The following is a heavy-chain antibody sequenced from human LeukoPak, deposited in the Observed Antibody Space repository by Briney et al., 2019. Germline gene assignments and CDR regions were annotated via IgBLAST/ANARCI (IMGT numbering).Heavy chain of an antibody. D-gene: IGHD6-19*01. Sequence: SETLSLTCSVSGGSISSYYWSWIRQPPGKGLEWIGYIYYSGSSNYNPSLKSRVTISLDTSKNQFSLKLSSVTAADTAVYYCARGGAQWSPFDHWGQGALVTVSS. CDR3: ARGGAQWSPFDH. V-gene: IGHV4-59*01. J-gene: IGHJ4*02. CDR1: GGSISSYY. CDR2: IYYSGSS.